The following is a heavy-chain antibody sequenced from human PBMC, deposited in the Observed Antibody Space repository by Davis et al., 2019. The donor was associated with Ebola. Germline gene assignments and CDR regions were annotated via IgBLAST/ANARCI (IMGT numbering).Heavy chain of an antibody. V-gene: IGHV4-34*01. CDR3: ARTTKTNIEASGLGYNSFDS. J-gene: IGHJ5*01. Sequence: SETLSLTCAVYGGSFSDYFWSWIRQPPEKGLEWIGEISHHNGYTNYNPSLRSRVAISVDSSKNQFSLKINSVTAADTATYYCARTTKTNIEASGLGYNSFDSWGQGVLVSVSS. CDR1: GGSFSDYF. D-gene: IGHD2/OR15-2a*01. CDR2: ISHHNGYT.